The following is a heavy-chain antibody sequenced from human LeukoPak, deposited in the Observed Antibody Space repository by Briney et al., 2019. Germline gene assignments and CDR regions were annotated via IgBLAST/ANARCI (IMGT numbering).Heavy chain of an antibody. Sequence: GGSLRLSCAASGFSFDDYAMHWVRQAPGKGLEWVSGISWNSGSIGYADSVKGRFTISRDNAKNSLYLQMNSLRAEDTALYYCAKLGVVITNAFDIWGQGTMVTVSS. CDR2: ISWNSGSI. CDR1: GFSFDDYA. D-gene: IGHD3-22*01. V-gene: IGHV3-9*01. CDR3: AKLGVVITNAFDI. J-gene: IGHJ3*02.